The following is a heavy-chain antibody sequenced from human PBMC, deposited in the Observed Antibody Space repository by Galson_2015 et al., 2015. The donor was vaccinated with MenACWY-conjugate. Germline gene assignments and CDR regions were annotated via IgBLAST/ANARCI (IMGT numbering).Heavy chain of an antibody. D-gene: IGHD7-27*01. J-gene: IGHJ6*02. Sequence: SLRLSCAASGFTFSSYSMNWVRQAPGKGLEWVSSISSSSSYIYYADSVKGRFTISRDNAKNSLYLQMNSLRAEDTAVYYCARNCGYYYYGMDVWGHGTTVTVSS. V-gene: IGHV3-21*01. CDR2: ISSSSSYI. CDR3: ARNCGYYYYGMDV. CDR1: GFTFSSYS.